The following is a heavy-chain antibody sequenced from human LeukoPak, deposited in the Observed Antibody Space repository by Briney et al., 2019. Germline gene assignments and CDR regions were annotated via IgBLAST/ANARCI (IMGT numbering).Heavy chain of an antibody. CDR1: GFTFSSYW. CDR3: ARDRLRSSGWYVDY. D-gene: IGHD6-19*01. CDR2: IKQDGSEK. V-gene: IGHV3-7*01. Sequence: GGSLRLSCAASGFTFSSYWMSWVRQAPGKGLEWVANIKQDGSEKYYVDSVKGRFTISRDNAKNSLYLQMNSLRAEDTAVYYCARDRLRSSGWYVDYWGQGTLVTVSS. J-gene: IGHJ4*02.